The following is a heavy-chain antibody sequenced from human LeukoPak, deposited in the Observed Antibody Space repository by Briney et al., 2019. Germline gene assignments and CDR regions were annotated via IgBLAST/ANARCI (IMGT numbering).Heavy chain of an antibody. CDR3: ARVGGSYPSYYFDY. CDR1: GITFSNHD. CDR2: ISSSSSSI. J-gene: IGHJ4*02. D-gene: IGHD1-26*01. V-gene: IGHV3-21*01. Sequence: GGSLRLSCAASGITFSNHDMKWVRQAPGKGLEWVSSISSSSSSIYYADSVKGRFTISRDNAKNSLYLEMNSLRAEDTAVYYCARVGGSYPSYYFDYWGQGTLVTVSS.